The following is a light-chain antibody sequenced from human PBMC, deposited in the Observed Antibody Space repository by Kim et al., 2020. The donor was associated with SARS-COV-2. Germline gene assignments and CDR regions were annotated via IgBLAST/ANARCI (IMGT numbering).Light chain of an antibody. CDR2: LGS. CDR1: QRLSQSNGHNY. V-gene: IGKV2-28*01. J-gene: IGKJ4*01. Sequence: ACNTCRSSQRLSQSNGHNYLDWYLQKPGQSPQLLVYLGSIRAAGVPDRFSGSVSGTDFTLKISRVEAEDVGIYYCMQALQTPLTFGGGTKVDIK. CDR3: MQALQTPLT.